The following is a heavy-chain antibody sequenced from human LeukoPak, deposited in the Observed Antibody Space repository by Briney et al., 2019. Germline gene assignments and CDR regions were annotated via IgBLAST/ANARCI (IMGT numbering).Heavy chain of an antibody. CDR2: IYYSGST. CDR3: AREYRYSGSYEGDAFDI. Sequence: SETLSLTCTVSGGSISSSSYYWGWIRQPPGKGLEWIGSIYYSGSTYYNPSLKSRVTISVDTSKNQFSLKLSSVTAADTAVYYCAREYRYSGSYEGDAFDIWGQGTMVTVSS. J-gene: IGHJ3*02. CDR1: GGSISSSSYY. D-gene: IGHD1-26*01. V-gene: IGHV4-39*01.